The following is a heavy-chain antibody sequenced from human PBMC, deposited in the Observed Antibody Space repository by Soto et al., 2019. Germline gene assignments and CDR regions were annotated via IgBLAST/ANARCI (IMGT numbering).Heavy chain of an antibody. Sequence: PSETLSLTCTVSGGSISSGDDYWSWIRQPPGKGLEWIGYIYYSGSTYYNPSLKSRVTISVDTSKNQFSLKLSSVTAADTAVYYCAVRAPDCSGGSCYWFDPWGQGTLVTVSS. CDR3: AVRAPDCSGGSCYWFDP. V-gene: IGHV4-30-4*01. CDR2: IYYSGST. D-gene: IGHD2-15*01. J-gene: IGHJ5*02. CDR1: GGSISSGDDY.